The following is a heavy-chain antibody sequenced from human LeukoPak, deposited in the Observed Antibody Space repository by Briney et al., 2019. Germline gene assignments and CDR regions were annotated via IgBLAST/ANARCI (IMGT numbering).Heavy chain of an antibody. Sequence: PSETLSLTCTVSSDSISSSSYYWGWIRQPPGKGLEWIGSIYYSGSTYYNPSLKSRVTISVDTSKNQFSLKLSSVTAADTAVYYCARHVTEQLVSGYYYYYMDVWGKGTTVTISS. J-gene: IGHJ6*03. CDR3: ARHVTEQLVSGYYYYYMDV. CDR1: SDSISSSSYY. V-gene: IGHV4-39*01. D-gene: IGHD6-13*01. CDR2: IYYSGST.